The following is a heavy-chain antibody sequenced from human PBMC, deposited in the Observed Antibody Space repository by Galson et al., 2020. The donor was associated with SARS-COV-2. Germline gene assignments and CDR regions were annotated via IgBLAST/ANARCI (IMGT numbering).Heavy chain of an antibody. V-gene: IGHV4-38-2*02. CDR3: ARQGVNMIVLVTVPGWYFDL. J-gene: IGHJ2*01. CDR2: VYPSGTP. Sequence: SETLSLTCTVSGYSVSTTNYWGWVRQPPGSGLEWIGSVYPSGTPYYNPSLKSRVTISVDTSKNQFSLRLDSVTAADTALYYCARQGVNMIVLVTVPGWYFDLWGRGTLVTVSS. D-gene: IGHD3-22*01. CDR1: GYSVSTTNY.